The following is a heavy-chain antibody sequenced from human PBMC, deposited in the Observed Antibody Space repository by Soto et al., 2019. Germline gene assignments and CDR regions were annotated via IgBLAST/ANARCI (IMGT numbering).Heavy chain of an antibody. CDR3: ARGEMATISYFDY. J-gene: IGHJ4*02. CDR2: IYYSGST. V-gene: IGHV4-31*03. Sequence: SETLSLTCTVSGGSISSGGYYWSWIRQHPGKGLEWIGYIYYSGSTYYNPSLKSRVTISVDTSKNQFSLKLSSVTAADTAVYYCARGEMATISYFDYWGQGTLVTVSS. CDR1: GGSISSGGYY. D-gene: IGHD5-12*01.